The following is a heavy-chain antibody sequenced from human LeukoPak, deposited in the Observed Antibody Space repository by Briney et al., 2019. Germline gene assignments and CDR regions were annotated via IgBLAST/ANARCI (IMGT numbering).Heavy chain of an antibody. CDR1: GGSISSSSYY. D-gene: IGHD2-8*01. CDR2: IYYSGLT. CDR3: SRENGAFSPFGY. J-gene: IGHJ4*02. Sequence: SETLSLTCTVSGGSISSSSYYWGWIRQPPGKGLEWIGTIYYSGLTNYNPSLKSRVTMALDKSKNHLSLNLTSVTAADTAVYYCSRENGAFSPFGYWGQGTLVTVPS. V-gene: IGHV4-39*07.